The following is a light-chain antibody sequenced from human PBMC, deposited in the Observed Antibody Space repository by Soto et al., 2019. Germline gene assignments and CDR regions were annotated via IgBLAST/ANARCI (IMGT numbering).Light chain of an antibody. CDR1: QVISSW. J-gene: IGKJ4*01. V-gene: IGKV1-12*01. Sequence: DIQMTQSPSSVSASVGDRFTITCRASQVISSWLAWYQQKPGKAPNLLIYAASSLHSGVPSRFSGSGSGTDFTLTISSLQPEDFATYYCQQANSFPLTFGGGTKVDIK. CDR3: QQANSFPLT. CDR2: AAS.